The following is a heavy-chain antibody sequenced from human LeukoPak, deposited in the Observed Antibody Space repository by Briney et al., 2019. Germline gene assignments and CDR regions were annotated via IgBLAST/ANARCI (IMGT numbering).Heavy chain of an antibody. D-gene: IGHD3-22*01. V-gene: IGHV3-30*04. CDR1: GFTFSSYA. CDR3: AREPYYYDSSGYYPIGYFDY. Sequence: GGSLRLSCAASGFTFSSYAMHWVRQAPGKGLEWVAVISYDGSNKYYADSVKGRFTISRDNSKNTLYLQMNSLRAEDTAVYYCAREPYYYDSSGYYPIGYFDYWGQGTLVTVSS. CDR2: ISYDGSNK. J-gene: IGHJ4*02.